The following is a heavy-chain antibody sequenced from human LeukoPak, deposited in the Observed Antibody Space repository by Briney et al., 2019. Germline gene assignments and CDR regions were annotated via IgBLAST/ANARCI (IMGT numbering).Heavy chain of an antibody. CDR2: IKQDGSEK. CDR1: GFTFSSSW. D-gene: IGHD1-26*01. J-gene: IGHJ4*02. Sequence: GSLRLSCAASGFTFSSSWMTWVRQAPGKGLEWVANIKQDGSEKNYVDSVKGRFTISRDNAKNSLYLQMNSLRADDTAVYYCAKGGGASPDYWGQGTLVTVSS. V-gene: IGHV3-7*01. CDR3: AKGGGASPDY.